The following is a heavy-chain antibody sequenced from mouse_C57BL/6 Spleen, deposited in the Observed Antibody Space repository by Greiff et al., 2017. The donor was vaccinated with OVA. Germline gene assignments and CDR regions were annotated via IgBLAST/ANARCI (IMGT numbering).Heavy chain of an antibody. CDR1: GFTFSDYY. D-gene: IGHD1-1*01. Sequence: EVQVVESEGGLVQPGSSMKLSCTASGFTFSDYYMAWVRQVPEKGLEWVANINYDGSSTYYLDSLKSRFIISRDNAKNILYLQMSSLKSEDTATYYCARGSLYYYGSSPWFAYWGQGTLVTVSA. CDR2: INYDGSST. J-gene: IGHJ3*01. V-gene: IGHV5-16*01. CDR3: ARGSLYYYGSSPWFAY.